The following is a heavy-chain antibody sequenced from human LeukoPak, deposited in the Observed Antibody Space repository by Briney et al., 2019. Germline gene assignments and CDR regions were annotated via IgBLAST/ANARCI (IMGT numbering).Heavy chain of an antibody. D-gene: IGHD5-24*01. CDR3: AREAATIYDY. V-gene: IGHV4-34*01. CDR2: INHSGST. Sequence: PSETLSLTCAVYGGSFSGYYWSWIRQPPGKGLEWIGEINHSGSTNYNPSLKSRVTMSVDTSKNQFSLKLNSVTAADTAVYYCAREAATIYDYWGQGTLVTVSS. CDR1: GGSFSGYY. J-gene: IGHJ4*02.